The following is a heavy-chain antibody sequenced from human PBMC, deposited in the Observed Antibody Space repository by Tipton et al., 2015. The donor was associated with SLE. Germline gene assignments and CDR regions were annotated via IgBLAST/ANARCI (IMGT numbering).Heavy chain of an antibody. CDR1: GGSIRFDY. Sequence: TLSLTCTVSGGSIRFDYWSWIRQSAGRGLVWIGRIYSSGDRDYNPYLRSRVPMSIDASQNRVSLRLKSVSAADTAVYYCARGSDGEYVRYFDVWGPGTLVTVSS. D-gene: IGHD4-17*01. J-gene: IGHJ2*01. V-gene: IGHV4-4*07. CDR3: ARGSDGEYVRYFDV. CDR2: IYSSGDR.